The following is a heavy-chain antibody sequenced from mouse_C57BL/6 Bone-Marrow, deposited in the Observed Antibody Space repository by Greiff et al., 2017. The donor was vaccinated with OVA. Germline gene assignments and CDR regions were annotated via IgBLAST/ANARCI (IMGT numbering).Heavy chain of an antibody. Sequence: VQLQQSGAELVRPGASVTLSCKASGYTFTDYEMHWVKQTPVHGLEWIGAIDPETGGTAYNQKFKGKAILTADKSSSTAYMELRSLTSEDSAVYYCTKGTTVYYFDYWGQGTTLTVSS. CDR1: GYTFTDYE. CDR3: TKGTTVYYFDY. D-gene: IGHD1-1*01. CDR2: IDPETGGT. J-gene: IGHJ2*01. V-gene: IGHV1-15*01.